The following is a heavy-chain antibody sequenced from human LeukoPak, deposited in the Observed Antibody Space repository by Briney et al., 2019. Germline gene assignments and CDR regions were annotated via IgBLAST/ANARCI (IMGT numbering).Heavy chain of an antibody. CDR1: GYTLTELS. CDR2: FDPEDGET. CDR3: ATYYGSGSYSFDY. Sequence: ASVKLSCKVSGYTLTELSIHWVRQAPGKGLEWMGGFDPEDGETIYAQKFQGRVTMSEDTSTGTAYMELSSLRSEDTGVYYCATYYGSGSYSFDYWGQGTLVTVSS. V-gene: IGHV1-24*01. J-gene: IGHJ4*02. D-gene: IGHD3-10*01.